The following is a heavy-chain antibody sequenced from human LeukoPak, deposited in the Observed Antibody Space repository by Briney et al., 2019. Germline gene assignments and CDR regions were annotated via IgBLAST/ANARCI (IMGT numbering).Heavy chain of an antibody. CDR1: GFTFSSYG. CDR2: IWYDGSNK. J-gene: IGHJ4*02. D-gene: IGHD5-18*01. CDR3: AKDQGGTALGY. Sequence: GGSLRLSCAASGFTFSSYGMHWVRQAPGKGLEWVAVIWYDGSNKYYADSVKGRFTISRDNSKNTLYLQMNSLRAEDTAVYYCAKDQGGTALGYWGQGTLVTVSS. V-gene: IGHV3-30*02.